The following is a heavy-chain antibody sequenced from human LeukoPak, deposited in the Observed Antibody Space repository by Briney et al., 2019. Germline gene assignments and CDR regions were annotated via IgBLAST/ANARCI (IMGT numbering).Heavy chain of an antibody. V-gene: IGHV4-34*01. CDR1: GGSFSGYY. Sequence: SETLSLTCAVYGGSFSGYYWSWIRQPPGKGLEWIGEINHSGSTNYNPSLKSRVTISVDTSKNQFSLKLSSATAADTAVYYCARVPPSGGYYYDSSGYHSPYDVFNIGAKGTMVTVSS. CDR3: ARVPPSGGYYYDSSGYHSPYDVFNI. J-gene: IGHJ3*02. CDR2: INHSGST. D-gene: IGHD3-22*01.